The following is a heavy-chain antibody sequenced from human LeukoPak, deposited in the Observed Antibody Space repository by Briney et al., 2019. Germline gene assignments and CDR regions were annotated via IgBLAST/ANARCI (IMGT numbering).Heavy chain of an antibody. V-gene: IGHV4-4*07. CDR1: GGSISSFY. CDR3: ARGAWAGDYFDY. D-gene: IGHD1-26*01. CDR2: IYTSGST. J-gene: IGHJ4*02. Sequence: SETLSLTCTVSGGSISSFYWSWIRQPAGKGLEWIGRIYTSGSTNYNPSLNSRVTMSVDTSKNQFSLKLSSMTAADTALYYCARGAWAGDYFDYWGQGALVTVSS.